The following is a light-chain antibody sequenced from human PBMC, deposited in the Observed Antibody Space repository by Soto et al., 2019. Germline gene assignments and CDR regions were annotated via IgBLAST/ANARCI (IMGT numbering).Light chain of an antibody. V-gene: IGKV1-8*01. CDR3: QQYYSYPPA. CDR1: QGISSY. J-gene: IGKJ4*01. Sequence: AIRMTQSPSSLSASTGDRVTITCRASQGISSYLAWYQQKPGKAPKLLIYAASTLQSGVPSRFSSSGSGTDFTLTISCLQSEDFATYYCQQYYSYPPAFGGGTKVEIK. CDR2: AAS.